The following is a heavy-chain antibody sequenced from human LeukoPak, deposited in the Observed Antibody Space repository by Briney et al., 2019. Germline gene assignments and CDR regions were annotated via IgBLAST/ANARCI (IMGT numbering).Heavy chain of an antibody. V-gene: IGHV3-48*01. CDR1: GFTFSSYS. CDR3: ARDKAAAGTPYYFDY. J-gene: IGHJ4*02. D-gene: IGHD6-13*01. Sequence: GGSLRLSCAASGFTFSSYSMNWVRQAPGKGLEWVSYISSSSSTIYYADPVKGRFTISRDNAKNSLYLQMNSLRAEDTAVYYCARDKAAAGTPYYFDYWGQGTLVTVSS. CDR2: ISSSSSTI.